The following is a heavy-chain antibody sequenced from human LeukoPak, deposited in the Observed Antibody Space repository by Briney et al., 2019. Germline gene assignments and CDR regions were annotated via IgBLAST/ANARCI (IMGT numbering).Heavy chain of an antibody. Sequence: VASVKVSCKASGYAFSDDFMNWVRQARGQGLEWMGWINPKSGGTVYAQKFQGRVTMTRDTSISTAYMELSRLRSDDTAVYYCARDGDQYCINGVCYKVGYYYYMDVWGKGTTVTVSS. D-gene: IGHD2-8*01. V-gene: IGHV1-2*02. CDR2: INPKSGGT. CDR3: ARDGDQYCINGVCYKVGYYYYMDV. CDR1: GYAFSDDF. J-gene: IGHJ6*03.